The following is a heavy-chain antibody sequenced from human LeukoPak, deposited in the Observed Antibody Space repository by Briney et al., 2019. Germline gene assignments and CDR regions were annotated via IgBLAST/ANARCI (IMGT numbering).Heavy chain of an antibody. CDR2: IYYSGST. J-gene: IGHJ4*02. V-gene: IGHV4-59*08. CDR3: ARASHYYDSSGYPDS. Sequence: KPSETLSLTCTVSGGSISSYYWSWIRQPPGKGLEWIGYIYYSGSTNYNPSLKSRVTISVDTSKNHFSLKLTSVTAADTAVYYCARASHYYDSSGYPDSWGQGILVTVSS. CDR1: GGSISSYY. D-gene: IGHD3-22*01.